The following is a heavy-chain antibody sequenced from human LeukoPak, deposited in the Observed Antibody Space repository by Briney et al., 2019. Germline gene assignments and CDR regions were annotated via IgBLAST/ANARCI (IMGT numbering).Heavy chain of an antibody. CDR3: ASFNQGSGSYLFDY. V-gene: IGHV1-18*01. J-gene: IGHJ4*02. D-gene: IGHD3-10*01. CDR2: ISAYNGNT. CDR1: GYTFTSYG. Sequence: ASVKVSCKASGYTFTSYGISWVRQAPGQGLEWMGWISAYNGNTNYAQKLQGRVTMTTDTSTNTAYMELRSLRSDDTAVYYCASFNQGSGSYLFDYWGQGTLVTVSS.